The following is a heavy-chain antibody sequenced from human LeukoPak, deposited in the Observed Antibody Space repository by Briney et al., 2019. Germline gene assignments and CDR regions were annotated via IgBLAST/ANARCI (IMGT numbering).Heavy chain of an antibody. CDR2: ISPNGDTI. V-gene: IGHV3-21*06. CDR3: TRDLPVPSLVRGIIIYGLIDY. J-gene: IGHJ4*02. Sequence: GGSLRLSCEGSGFTFSSISMNWVRQAPGKGLEWVSSISPNGDTIYHADSVKGRFNTSRDNAKILLYLEMNSLRVEDTAVYYCTRDLPVPSLVRGIIIYGLIDYWGQGTLVTVSS. D-gene: IGHD3-10*01. CDR1: GFTFSSIS.